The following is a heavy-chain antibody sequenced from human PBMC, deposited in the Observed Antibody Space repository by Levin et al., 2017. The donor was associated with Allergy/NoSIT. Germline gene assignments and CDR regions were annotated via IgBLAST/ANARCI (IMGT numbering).Heavy chain of an antibody. V-gene: IGHV2-5*02. Sequence: SGPTLVKPTQTLTLTCSFSGFSLTTSGLAVGWVRQPPGEALEWLGFIFWDGDKRYRPSLKNRLTISMDTSKNQVFLTMTNVHPVDTGTYFCARKTDWAHFDSWGPGTVVTVSS. J-gene: IGHJ4*02. CDR1: GFSLTTSGLA. CDR3: ARKTDWAHFDS. CDR2: IFWDGDK. D-gene: IGHD3-9*01.